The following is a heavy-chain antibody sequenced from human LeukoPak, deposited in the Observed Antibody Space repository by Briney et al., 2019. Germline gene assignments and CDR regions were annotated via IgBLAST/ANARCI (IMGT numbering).Heavy chain of an antibody. D-gene: IGHD3-10*01. J-gene: IGHJ4*02. CDR2: IYYSGSI. CDR3: ARDKVDMTMVRGVIIMGSE. V-gene: IGHV4-31*02. Sequence: PSQTLSLTCTVSIGSISIGGYFWTWVRQHPGKGLEWIEYIYYSGSIYYNPSLKSHHIISVDTSRNQFSMKLSSVTAADTAVYYCARDKVDMTMVRGVIIMGSEWGQGTLVTVSS. CDR1: IGSISIGGYF.